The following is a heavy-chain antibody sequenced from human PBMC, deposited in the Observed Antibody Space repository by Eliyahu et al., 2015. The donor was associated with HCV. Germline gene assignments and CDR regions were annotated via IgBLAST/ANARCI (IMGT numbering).Heavy chain of an antibody. J-gene: IGHJ4*02. V-gene: IGHV4-39*01. CDR2: IYYSGST. CDR3: ARRRIAVAGSYYFDY. Sequence: QLQLQESGPGLVKPSETLSLTCTVSGGSISSSSYYWGWIRQPPGKGLEWIGSIYYSGSTYFHPSLKSRVTISVDTSKNQFSLKLSSVTAADTAVYYCARRRIAVAGSYYFDYWGQGTLVTVSS. D-gene: IGHD6-19*01. CDR1: GGSISSSSYY.